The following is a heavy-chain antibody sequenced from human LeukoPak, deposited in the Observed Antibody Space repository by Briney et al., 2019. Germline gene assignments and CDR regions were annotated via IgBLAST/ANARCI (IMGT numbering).Heavy chain of an antibody. J-gene: IGHJ3*02. D-gene: IGHD3-10*01. Sequence: PGGSLRLSCAASGFTFSNYWMHWVRQAPGKGLGWVPRIYSDGSNTVYAEPVKGRFTISRDNAKNTLFLQMNSLRAEDTAVYYCGRGASWQGNVCEIWGQGTMVTVSS. V-gene: IGHV3-74*01. CDR3: GRGASWQGNVCEI. CDR2: IYSDGSNT. CDR1: GFTFSNYW.